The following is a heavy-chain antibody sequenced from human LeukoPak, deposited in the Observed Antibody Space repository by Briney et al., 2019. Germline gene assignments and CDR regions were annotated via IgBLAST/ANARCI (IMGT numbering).Heavy chain of an antibody. Sequence: PGGSLRLSCAASGFTFSSYSMNWVRQAPGKGLEWVSYISSSSSTIYYADSVKGRFTISRDNAKNSLYLQMNSLRAEDTAVYYCARIGRSAAAGYDYWGQGTLVTVSS. CDR3: ARIGRSAAAGYDY. CDR1: GFTFSSYS. CDR2: ISSSSSTI. V-gene: IGHV3-48*01. J-gene: IGHJ4*02. D-gene: IGHD6-13*01.